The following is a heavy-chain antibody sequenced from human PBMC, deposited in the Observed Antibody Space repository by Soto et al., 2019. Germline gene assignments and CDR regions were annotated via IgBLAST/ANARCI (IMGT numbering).Heavy chain of an antibody. CDR1: GGSFSGYY. CDR2: INHSGST. J-gene: IGHJ4*02. D-gene: IGHD2-21*01. Sequence: PSETLSLTCAVYGGSFSGYYWTWIRQPPGTGLEWIGEINHSGSTNYNPSLKSRVTISVDTSKNQFSLKLTSVTAADTAVYYCARDKIAGLFDWSQGTLVTVSS. CDR3: ARDKIAGLFD. V-gene: IGHV4-34*01.